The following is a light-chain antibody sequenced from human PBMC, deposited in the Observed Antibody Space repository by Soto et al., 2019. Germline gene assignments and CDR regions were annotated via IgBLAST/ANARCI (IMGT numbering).Light chain of an antibody. CDR3: QLSNNLLWA. CDR2: GAS. V-gene: IGKV3D-15*03. Sequence: ERTTLSSMASQSVRSNLAWYQQKPGQAPRLLIYGASIRATGIPDRFSGSGSGTEITLVCGLVQSDDFAFYYIQLSNNLLWAFGEGTKVDIK. J-gene: IGKJ1*01. CDR1: QSVRSN.